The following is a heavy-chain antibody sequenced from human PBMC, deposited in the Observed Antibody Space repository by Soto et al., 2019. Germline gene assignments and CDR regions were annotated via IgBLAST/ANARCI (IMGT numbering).Heavy chain of an antibody. J-gene: IGHJ4*02. Sequence: SETLSLTCTVSSGSVSGYYWSWIRQPAGKGLEWIGRIYTIGSTSYNPSLKSRVTMSVDTSKNQFSLKVNSVTAADTAVYYCARDPAGYYYFDYWGRGALVTVSS. D-gene: IGHD2-15*01. CDR2: IYTIGST. CDR1: SGSVSGYY. CDR3: ARDPAGYYYFDY. V-gene: IGHV4-4*07.